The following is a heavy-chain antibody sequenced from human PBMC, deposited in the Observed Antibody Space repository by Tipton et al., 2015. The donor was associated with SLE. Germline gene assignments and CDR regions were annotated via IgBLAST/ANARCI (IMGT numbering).Heavy chain of an antibody. Sequence: QSGPEVKKPGESLKISCKGSGHSFTTHWIGWVRQMPGKGLEWMGIIYPGDSETRYSPSFQGQFTISADKSISTAYLQWSSLRASDTAMYYCARSRLDAFDIWGQGTMVTVSS. J-gene: IGHJ3*02. V-gene: IGHV5-51*01. CDR1: GHSFTTHW. CDR3: ARSRLDAFDI. CDR2: IYPGDSET.